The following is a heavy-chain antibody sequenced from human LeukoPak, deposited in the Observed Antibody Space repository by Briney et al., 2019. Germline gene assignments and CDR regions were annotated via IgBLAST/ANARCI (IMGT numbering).Heavy chain of an antibody. Sequence: SETLSLTCTVSGVSISSSNSYWGWIRQPPGKGLEWIGSIYYSGNTYYNASLKSQVSISIDTSKNQFSLKLSSMTAADTAVYYCARVKGQLVRGHYYYYYYMDVWGKGTTVTVSS. J-gene: IGHJ6*03. D-gene: IGHD6-6*01. CDR2: IYYSGNT. CDR3: ARVKGQLVRGHYYYYYYMDV. CDR1: GVSISSSNSY. V-gene: IGHV4-39*01.